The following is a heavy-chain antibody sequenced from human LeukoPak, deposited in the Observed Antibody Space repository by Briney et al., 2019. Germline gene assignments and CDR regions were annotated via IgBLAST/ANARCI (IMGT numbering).Heavy chain of an antibody. D-gene: IGHD6-6*01. V-gene: IGHV1-2*02. Sequence: ASVKVSCKASGYTFTSYAMNWVRQAPGQGLEWMGWINPNSGGTNYAQKFQGRVTMTRDTSISTAYMELSRLRSDDTAVYYCARGIDPYSSSTEVHYWGQGTLVTVSS. CDR2: INPNSGGT. J-gene: IGHJ4*02. CDR1: GYTFTSYA. CDR3: ARGIDPYSSSTEVHY.